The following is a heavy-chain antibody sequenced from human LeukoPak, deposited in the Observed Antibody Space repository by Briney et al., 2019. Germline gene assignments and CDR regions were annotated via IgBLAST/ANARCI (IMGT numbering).Heavy chain of an antibody. V-gene: IGHV1-2*02. CDR2: INPNSGAT. CDR3: AREEMATDDDYYGMDV. CDR1: GYTFTASY. Sequence: GASVKVSFKASGYTFTASYIHWVRQAPGQGLEWMGWINPNSGATNYAQKFQGRVTMTRDTSISTAYMELSRLRSDDTAVYYCAREEMATDDDYYGMDVWGQGTTVTVSS. J-gene: IGHJ6*02. D-gene: IGHD5-24*01.